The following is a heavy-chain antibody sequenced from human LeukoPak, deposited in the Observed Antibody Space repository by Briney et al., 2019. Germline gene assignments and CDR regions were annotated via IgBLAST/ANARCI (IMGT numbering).Heavy chain of an antibody. CDR1: GGSVSSGSYY. CDR3: ARDRTGTTAYYCGMDV. V-gene: IGHV4-61*01. CDR2: IYYSGST. D-gene: IGHD1-7*01. J-gene: IGHJ6*02. Sequence: PSETLSLTCTVSGGSVSSGSYYWSWIRQPPGKGLEWIGYIYYSGSTNYNPSLKSRVTISVDTSKNQFSLKLSSVTAADTAVYYCARDRTGTTAYYCGMDVWGQGTTVTVSS.